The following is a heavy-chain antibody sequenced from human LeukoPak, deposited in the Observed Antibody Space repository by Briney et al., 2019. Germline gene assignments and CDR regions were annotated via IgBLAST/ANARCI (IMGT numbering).Heavy chain of an antibody. J-gene: IGHJ4*02. CDR2: IRTKPNTYAT. V-gene: IGHV3-73*01. CDR3: SRHTERGGD. D-gene: IGHD2-21*01. Sequence: RGSLRLSCAASGFTFSGSTIHWVRQASGKGLEWVGRIRTKPNTYATAYVASVKGRFTISRDDSKNTAYLQMNSLKIDDTAVYYCSRHTERGGDWGQGTLVTVSS. CDR1: GFTFSGST.